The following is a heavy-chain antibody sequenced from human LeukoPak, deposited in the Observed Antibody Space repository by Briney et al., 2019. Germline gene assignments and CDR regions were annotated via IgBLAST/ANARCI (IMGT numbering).Heavy chain of an antibody. V-gene: IGHV4-38-2*02. Sequence: PSETLSLTCSVSGYSISSGYYWGWIRQPPGKGLEWIGRIYHSGTTSYNPSLKSRATVSVDTSKNQFSLKLSSVTAADTAVFYCARDSRGGNSYYFDYWGQGTLVTVSS. CDR1: GYSISSGYY. CDR2: IYHSGTT. D-gene: IGHD4-23*01. CDR3: ARDSRGGNSYYFDY. J-gene: IGHJ4*02.